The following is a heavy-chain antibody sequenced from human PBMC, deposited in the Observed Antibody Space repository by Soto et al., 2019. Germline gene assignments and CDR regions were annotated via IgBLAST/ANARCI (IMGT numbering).Heavy chain of an antibody. CDR1: GFTFSSYA. D-gene: IGHD6-19*01. Sequence: EVQLLESGGGLVQPGGSLRLSCAASGFTFSSYAMSWVRQAPGKGLGWVSAISGSGGRTYYADSVKGRFTISRDNSKNTLYLQMNSLRAEDTAVYYCAPPPRQWLVLSWGQGTLVTVSS. V-gene: IGHV3-23*01. J-gene: IGHJ4*02. CDR2: ISGSGGRT. CDR3: APPPRQWLVLS.